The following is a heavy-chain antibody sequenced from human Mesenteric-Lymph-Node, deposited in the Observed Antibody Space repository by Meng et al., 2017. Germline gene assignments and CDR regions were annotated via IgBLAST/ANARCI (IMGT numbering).Heavy chain of an antibody. CDR1: GFPFSSYG. J-gene: IGHJ6*02. CDR2: IWFAGTNK. CDR3: ARDSSAGIAAAGYYYYGMDV. Sequence: GESLKISCAASGFPFSSYGMHWVRQAPGKGLEWVAVIWFAGTNKYYADSVRGRFTISRDNSKNTLYLQVNSLRPEDTAVYYCARDSSAGIAAAGYYYYGMDVWGQGTTVTVSS. V-gene: IGHV3-33*01. D-gene: IGHD6-13*01.